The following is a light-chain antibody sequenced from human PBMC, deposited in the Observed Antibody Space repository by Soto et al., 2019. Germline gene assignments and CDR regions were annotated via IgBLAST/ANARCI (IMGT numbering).Light chain of an antibody. CDR3: SSYTTGGAYV. J-gene: IGLJ1*01. CDR1: SRDVGGYNS. CDR2: DVS. Sequence: ALTQPASVSGSPGLSIAISCTGTSRDVGGYNSVSWDQQQPGKVPKLMIYDVSNRPSGVSNRFPCSKSGNTASLTISGLEAEDEGDYYCSSYTTGGAYVFGTGTKLTVL. V-gene: IGLV2-14*01.